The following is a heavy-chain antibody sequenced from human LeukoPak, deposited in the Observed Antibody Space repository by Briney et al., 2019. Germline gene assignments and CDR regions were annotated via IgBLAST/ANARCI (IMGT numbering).Heavy chain of an antibody. CDR2: MNPNSGNT. V-gene: IGHV1-8*01. Sequence: GASVKVSCKASGYTFTSYDINWVRQATGQGLEWMGWMNPNSGNTGYAQKFQGRVTMTRNTSISTAYMELSSLRSEDTTVYYCARGSSGSGRHRTLGYWGQGTLVTVSS. D-gene: IGHD3-10*01. J-gene: IGHJ4*02. CDR3: ARGSSGSGRHRTLGY. CDR1: GYTFTSYD.